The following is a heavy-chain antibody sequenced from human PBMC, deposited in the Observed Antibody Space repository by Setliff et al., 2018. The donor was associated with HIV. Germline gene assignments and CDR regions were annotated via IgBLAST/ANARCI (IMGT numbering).Heavy chain of an antibody. CDR1: GGSISSSS. D-gene: IGHD3-22*01. CDR2: LHYSVSS. Sequence: PSETLSLTCTVSGGSISSSSWSWIRQPPGKGLEWIGYLHYSVSSNYNPSLKSRVTISVDTSKNQFSLKLSSVTVADTAVYYCARHRSGNWYYDSLHFHHWGQGTLVTVSS. V-gene: IGHV4-59*08. J-gene: IGHJ1*01. CDR3: ARHRSGNWYYDSLHFHH.